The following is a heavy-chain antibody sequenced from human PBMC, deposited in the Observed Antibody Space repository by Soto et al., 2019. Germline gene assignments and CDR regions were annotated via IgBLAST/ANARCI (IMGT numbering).Heavy chain of an antibody. D-gene: IGHD6-19*01. J-gene: IGHJ4*02. Sequence: EVQLVESGGGLVKPGGSLRLSCAASGFTFSSYSMNWVRQAPGKGLEWVSSISSSSSYIYYADSVKGRFTISRDNDKNSLYVQIRSLRAEDTAVYYCARDIIAVAGIDLVWWQGTLGNVSS. CDR3: ARDIIAVAGIDLV. CDR2: ISSSSSYI. CDR1: GFTFSSYS. V-gene: IGHV3-21*06.